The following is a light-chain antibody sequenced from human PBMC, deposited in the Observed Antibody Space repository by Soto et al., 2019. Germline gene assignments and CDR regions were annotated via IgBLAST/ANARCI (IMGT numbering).Light chain of an antibody. Sequence: IVLTQSPATLSLSPGERATLSCRASQSVGTSLAWYQQKPGQAPRLLIYGASSRAGGIPARFSGSGSGTDFTLTISSLEPEAFAVYHCQQRSTWLSFGGGTKVEIK. J-gene: IGKJ4*01. V-gene: IGKV3-11*01. CDR1: QSVGTS. CDR3: QQRSTWLS. CDR2: GAS.